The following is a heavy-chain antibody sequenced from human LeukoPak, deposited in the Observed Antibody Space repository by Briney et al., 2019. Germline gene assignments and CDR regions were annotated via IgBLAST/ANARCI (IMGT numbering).Heavy chain of an antibody. CDR2: IIPIFGTA. D-gene: IGHD2-21*01. J-gene: IGHJ3*02. CDR3: AREGIPPYAFDI. Sequence: SVKVSCKASGGTFSSYAISWVRQAPGQGLEWMGGIIPIFGTANYAQKFQGRVTITADESTCTAYMELSSLRSEDTAVYYCAREGIPPYAFDIWGQGTMVTVSS. CDR1: GGTFSSYA. V-gene: IGHV1-69*13.